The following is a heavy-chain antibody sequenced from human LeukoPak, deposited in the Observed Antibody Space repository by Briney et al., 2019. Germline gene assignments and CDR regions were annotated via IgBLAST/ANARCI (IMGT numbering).Heavy chain of an antibody. CDR1: GGSISSNSYY. Sequence: PSETLSLTCTVSGGSISSNSYYWGWIRQPPGKGLEWIGSIYYSGSTYYNPSLKSRVTISVDTSKNQFSLKLSSVTAADTAVYYCARDSLRIAAAGREDWFDPWGQGTLVTVSS. V-gene: IGHV4-39*07. CDR3: ARDSLRIAAAGREDWFDP. D-gene: IGHD6-13*01. CDR2: IYYSGST. J-gene: IGHJ5*02.